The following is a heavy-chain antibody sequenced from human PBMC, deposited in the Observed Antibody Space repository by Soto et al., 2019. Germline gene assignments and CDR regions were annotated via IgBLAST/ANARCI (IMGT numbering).Heavy chain of an antibody. V-gene: IGHV4-39*01. D-gene: IGHD2-2*02. CDR3: ARLLGYCSSTSCYTFYSSDY. CDR2: IYYSGST. J-gene: IGHJ4*02. Sequence: SETLSLTCTVSGGSISSSSYYWGWIRQPPGKGLEWIGSIYYSGSTYYNPSLKSRVTISVDTSKNQFSLKLSSVTAADTAVYYCARLLGYCSSTSCYTFYSSDYWGQGTLVTLSS. CDR1: GGSISSSSYY.